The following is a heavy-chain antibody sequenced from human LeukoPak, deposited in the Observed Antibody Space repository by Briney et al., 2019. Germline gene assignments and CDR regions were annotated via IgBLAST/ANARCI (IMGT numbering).Heavy chain of an antibody. CDR1: GYTFTSYD. CDR3: ARLARVDGDPLQLWLHHAFDY. D-gene: IGHD5-18*01. Sequence: ASVNVSCKASGYTFTSYDINWVRQAPGQGLEWMGWINPNSGGTNYAQKFQGRVTMTRDTSISTAYMELSRLRSDDTAVYYCARLARVDGDPLQLWLHHAFDYWGQGTLVTVSS. V-gene: IGHV1-2*02. J-gene: IGHJ4*02. CDR2: INPNSGGT.